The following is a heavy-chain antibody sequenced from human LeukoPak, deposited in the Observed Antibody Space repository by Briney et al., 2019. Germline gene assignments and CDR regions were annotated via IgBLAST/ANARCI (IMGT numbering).Heavy chain of an antibody. CDR3: ASCRGGSCYPTYYFDY. V-gene: IGHV3-48*01. D-gene: IGHD2-15*01. Sequence: GGSLRLSCAVSGFNLSLHSMNWVRQAPGKGLEWISYISRTGTNKYYADSAKGRFTMSRDNVNDSVFLQMDSLRAEDTAVYYCASCRGGSCYPTYYFDYWGQGTLVTVSS. J-gene: IGHJ4*02. CDR1: GFNLSLHS. CDR2: ISRTGTNK.